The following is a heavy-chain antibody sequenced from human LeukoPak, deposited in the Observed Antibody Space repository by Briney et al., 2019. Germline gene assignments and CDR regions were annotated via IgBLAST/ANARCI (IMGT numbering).Heavy chain of an antibody. CDR3: ARRDDSSGYHKIFDY. CDR1: GGSISSGPYY. Sequence: TSETLSLTCTVSGGSISSGPYYWGWIRQPPGKGLEWIGNIYYGENTYYNPSLKSRVTISIDTSKNQFYLKLSSLTAADTAVYYCARRDDSSGYHKIFDYWGPGTLVTVSS. J-gene: IGHJ4*02. CDR2: IYYGENT. D-gene: IGHD3-22*01. V-gene: IGHV4-39*01.